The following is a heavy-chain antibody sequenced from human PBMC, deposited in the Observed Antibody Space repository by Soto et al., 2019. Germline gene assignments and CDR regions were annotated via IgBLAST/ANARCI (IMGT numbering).Heavy chain of an antibody. CDR2: IYPGDSDT. D-gene: IGHD6-13*01. V-gene: IGHV5-51*01. CDR1: GQTFTSYW. J-gene: IGHJ4*02. CDR3: AADGGWNSKSPFRY. Sequence: GESLKISCEGSGQTFTSYWITWVRQMPGRGLEWMGIIYPGDSDTRYGPSFQGQVTLSVDKSINTAYLHLNSLKASDSAIYYCAADGGWNSKSPFRYWGRGNLVTVSS.